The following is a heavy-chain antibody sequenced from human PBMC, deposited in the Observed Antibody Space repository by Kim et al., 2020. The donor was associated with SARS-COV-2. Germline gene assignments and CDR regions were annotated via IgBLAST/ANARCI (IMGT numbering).Heavy chain of an antibody. CDR3: ARGSIAVAGLLNDY. D-gene: IGHD6-19*01. J-gene: IGHJ4*02. CDR1: GYTFTSYA. CDR2: INTNTGNP. Sequence: ASVKVSCKASGYTFTSYAMNWVRQAPGQGLEWMGWINTNTGNPTYAQVFTGRFVFSLDTSVSTAYLQISSLKAEDTAVYYCARGSIAVAGLLNDYWGQGTLVTVSS. V-gene: IGHV7-4-1*02.